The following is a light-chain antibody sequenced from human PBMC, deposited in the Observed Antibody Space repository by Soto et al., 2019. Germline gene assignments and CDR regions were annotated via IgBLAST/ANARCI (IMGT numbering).Light chain of an antibody. CDR3: SSYASSNTYV. J-gene: IGLJ1*01. Sequence: QSVLTQPASVSGSPGQSITISCTGTSSDVGAYKYVSWYQQHPGKAPKLLIYEVSYRPSGVSNRLSGSKSGNTASLTISGLQADDEADYYCSSYASSNTYVFGTGTKVTVL. V-gene: IGLV2-14*01. CDR1: SSDVGAYKY. CDR2: EVS.